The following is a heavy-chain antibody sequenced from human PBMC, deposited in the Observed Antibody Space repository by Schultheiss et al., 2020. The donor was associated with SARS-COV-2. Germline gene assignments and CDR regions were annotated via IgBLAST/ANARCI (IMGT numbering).Heavy chain of an antibody. CDR3: ATDRHYYGSGSYYNGGVFDY. Sequence: ASVKVSCKASGYTFTGYYMHWVRQATGQGLEWMGGFDPEDGETIYAQKFQGRVTMTEDTSTDTAYMELSSLRSEDTAVYYCATDRHYYGSGSYYNGGVFDYWGQGTLVTVSS. CDR1: GYTFTGYY. J-gene: IGHJ4*02. V-gene: IGHV1-24*01. CDR2: FDPEDGET. D-gene: IGHD3-10*01.